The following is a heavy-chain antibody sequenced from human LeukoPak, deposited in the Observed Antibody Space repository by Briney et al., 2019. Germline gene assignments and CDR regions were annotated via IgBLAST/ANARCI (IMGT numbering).Heavy chain of an antibody. D-gene: IGHD2-2*02. CDR1: GFTFSSYW. V-gene: IGHV3-74*01. CDR2: INSDGSST. Sequence: PGGSLRLSCAASGFTFSSYWMHWVRQAPGKGLVWVSRINSDGSSTSYADSVKGRFTISRDNAKNSLYLQMNSLRAEDTAVYYCARDGLRIVPAAIGGPAADYWGQGTLVTVSS. J-gene: IGHJ4*02. CDR3: ARDGLRIVPAAIGGPAADY.